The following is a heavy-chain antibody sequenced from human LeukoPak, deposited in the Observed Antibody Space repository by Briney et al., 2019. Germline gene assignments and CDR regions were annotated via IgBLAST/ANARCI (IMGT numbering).Heavy chain of an antibody. CDR3: AKAPLGWELLGPFDY. D-gene: IGHD1-26*01. J-gene: IGHJ4*02. CDR2: ISGSSGII. CDR1: GFTFNTYT. Sequence: GGSLRLSCAASGFTFNTYTMNWVRQAPGKGLEWVSYISGSSGIIDYADSVRGRFTISRDNSKNTLYLQMNSLRAEDTAVYYCAKAPLGWELLGPFDYWGQGTLVTVSS. V-gene: IGHV3-48*01.